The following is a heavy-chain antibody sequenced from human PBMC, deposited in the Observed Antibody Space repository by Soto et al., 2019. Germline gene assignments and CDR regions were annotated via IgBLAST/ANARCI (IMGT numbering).Heavy chain of an antibody. Sequence: EVQLVESGGGLVKPGGSLRLSGAASGFTFSSYSMNWVRQAPGKGLEWVSSISGGGTYIYYADSVKGRFTISRDNAKNSLYLHMNSLRAEDTAVYYCARVGIAVAGTYFDFWGQGILVTVSS. CDR1: GFTFSSYS. CDR3: ARVGIAVAGTYFDF. CDR2: ISGGGTYI. J-gene: IGHJ4*02. D-gene: IGHD6-19*01. V-gene: IGHV3-21*01.